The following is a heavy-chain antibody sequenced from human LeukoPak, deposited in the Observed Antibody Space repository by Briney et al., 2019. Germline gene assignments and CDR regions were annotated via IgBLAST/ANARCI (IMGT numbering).Heavy chain of an antibody. J-gene: IGHJ5*02. Sequence: GGSLRLSCAAAGFTLISYGMSWVRQAPGKGLEWVANIKQDGSEKYYVDSVKGRFTISRDNAKNSLYLQMNNLRAEDTAMYYCARGAGPLFDPWGQGTLVTVSS. CDR3: ARGAGPLFDP. CDR2: IKQDGSEK. V-gene: IGHV3-7*03. CDR1: GFTLISYG.